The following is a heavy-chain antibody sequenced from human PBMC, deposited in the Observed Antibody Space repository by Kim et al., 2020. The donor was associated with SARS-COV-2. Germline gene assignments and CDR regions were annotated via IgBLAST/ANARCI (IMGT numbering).Heavy chain of an antibody. CDR2: ISYDGSNK. CDR1: GFTFSSYG. Sequence: GGSLRLSCAASGFTFSSYGMHWVRQAPGKGLEWVAVISYDGSNKYYADSVKGRFTISRDNSKNTLYLQMNSLRAEDTAVYYCAKDRRVKLYGGVDYWGQGTLVTVSS. V-gene: IGHV3-30*18. D-gene: IGHD2-2*02. CDR3: AKDRRVKLYGGVDY. J-gene: IGHJ4*02.